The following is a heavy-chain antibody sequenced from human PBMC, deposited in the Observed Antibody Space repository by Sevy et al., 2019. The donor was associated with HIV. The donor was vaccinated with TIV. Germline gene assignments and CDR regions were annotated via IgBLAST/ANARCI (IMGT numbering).Heavy chain of an antibody. D-gene: IGHD3-10*02. Sequence: SETLSLTCAVYGGSFSGYFWNWIRQSPGKGLEWIGEINHTGTLKYNPSLKSRVTISVDASKNQLSLHLSSVTAADTAIYYCARGRQAYVVLVPSTVPFDYWGQGTLVTVSS. CDR2: INHTGTL. V-gene: IGHV4-34*01. J-gene: IGHJ4*02. CDR1: GGSFSGYF. CDR3: ARGRQAYVVLVPSTVPFDY.